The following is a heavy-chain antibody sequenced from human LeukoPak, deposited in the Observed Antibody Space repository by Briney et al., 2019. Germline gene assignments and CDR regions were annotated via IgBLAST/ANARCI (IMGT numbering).Heavy chain of an antibody. V-gene: IGHV3-74*01. CDR3: ARGGYHHGFDI. CDR2: TNSDGSST. D-gene: IGHD2-15*01. Sequence: PGGSLRLSCAASGFTFSSYWMHWVRQAPGKGLVWVSRTNSDGSSTSYADSVKGRFTISRDNAKNTLYLQMNSLKAEDTAVYYCARGGYHHGFDIWGQGTMVTVSS. CDR1: GFTFSSYW. J-gene: IGHJ3*02.